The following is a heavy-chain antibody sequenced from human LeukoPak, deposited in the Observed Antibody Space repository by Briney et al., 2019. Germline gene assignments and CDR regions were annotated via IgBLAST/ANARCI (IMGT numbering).Heavy chain of an antibody. CDR1: GFPFTNYA. V-gene: IGHV3-23*01. J-gene: IGHJ4*02. CDR2: IETNGVKT. D-gene: IGHD6-13*01. Sequence: GGSLRLSCAASGFPFTNYAMSWVRQAPGKGLEWVSSIETNGVKTYYADSVKGRFTISRDNSENTLSLQMNSLRVEDTAVYYCIAAPGPKWYFHYWGQGALVTVSS. CDR3: IAAPGPKWYFHY.